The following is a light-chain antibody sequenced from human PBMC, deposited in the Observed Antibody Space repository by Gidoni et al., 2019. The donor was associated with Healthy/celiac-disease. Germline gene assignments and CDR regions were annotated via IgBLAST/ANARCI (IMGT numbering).Light chain of an antibody. Sequence: EIVLTQSPGTLSLSPGERATLSCRASQSVSSIYLAWYQQKPGQAPRLLIYGASSRATGIPDRLSGSGSGTDFTLTISRLEPEDFAVYYCQQYGSSSYTFGQGTKLEIK. V-gene: IGKV3-20*01. CDR3: QQYGSSSYT. CDR1: QSVSSIY. CDR2: GAS. J-gene: IGKJ2*01.